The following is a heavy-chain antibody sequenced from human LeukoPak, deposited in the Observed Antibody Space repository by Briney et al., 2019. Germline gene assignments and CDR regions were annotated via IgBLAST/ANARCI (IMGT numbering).Heavy chain of an antibody. CDR1: GFIFNSYT. CDR3: AELGITMIGGV. D-gene: IGHD3-10*02. J-gene: IGHJ6*04. Sequence: PGGSLRLSCAASGFIFNSYTIPWVRQAPGKGLEWVAVISFDGSNKYYTDSVKGRFTISRDNAKNSLYLQMNSLRAEDTAVYYCAELGITMIGGVWGKGTTVTISS. V-gene: IGHV3-30*04. CDR2: ISFDGSNK.